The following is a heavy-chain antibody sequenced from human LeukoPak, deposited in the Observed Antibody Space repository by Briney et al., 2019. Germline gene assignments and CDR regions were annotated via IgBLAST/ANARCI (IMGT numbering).Heavy chain of an antibody. D-gene: IGHD6-19*01. CDR1: GGSLSRSLYY. CDR3: ARAPGIAVAATWIDD. J-gene: IGHJ4*02. Sequence: SETLSLTCAVSGGSLSRSLYYWRWIRQPPGKGLEWIGYIYYSGSTNYNPSLKSRVTISVDTSKNQFALKLSSVTAADTAVYYCARAPGIAVAATWIDDWGQGTLVTVSS. CDR2: IYYSGST. V-gene: IGHV4-61*01.